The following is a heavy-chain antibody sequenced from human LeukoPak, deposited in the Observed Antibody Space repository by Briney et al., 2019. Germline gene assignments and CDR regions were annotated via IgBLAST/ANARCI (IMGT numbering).Heavy chain of an antibody. J-gene: IGHJ3*02. D-gene: IGHD6-19*01. Sequence: GGSLRLSCAASGFTVSSNYMSWVRQAPGKGLGWVSVIYSGGSTYYADSVKGRFTISRDNSKNTLYLQMNSLRAEDTAVYYCARGVEYSSGWSLDAFDIWGQGTMVTVSS. CDR3: ARGVEYSSGWSLDAFDI. CDR2: IYSGGST. CDR1: GFTVSSNY. V-gene: IGHV3-53*01.